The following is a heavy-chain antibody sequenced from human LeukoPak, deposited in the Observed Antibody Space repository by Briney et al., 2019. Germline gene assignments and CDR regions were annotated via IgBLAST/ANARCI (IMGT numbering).Heavy chain of an antibody. D-gene: IGHD3-10*01. CDR1: GFTFRNAW. V-gene: IGHV3-15*01. CDR2: IKSKADGGTT. Sequence: GGSLRLSCAASGFTFRNAWMSWVRQAPGKGLEWVGRIKSKADGGTTDYAAPVKGRFTISRDDSKNTLYLQMNSLKTEDTAVYYYTTVRFGEFPDYWGQGTLVTVSS. CDR3: TTVRFGEFPDY. J-gene: IGHJ4*02.